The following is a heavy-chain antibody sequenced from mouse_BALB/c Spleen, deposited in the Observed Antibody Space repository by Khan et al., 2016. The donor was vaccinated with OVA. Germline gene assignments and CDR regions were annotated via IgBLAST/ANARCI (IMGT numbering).Heavy chain of an antibody. D-gene: IGHD2-14*01. Sequence: QIQLVQSGPELKKPGETVQISCKASGFTFTNYGMNWVKQAPGKGLKWMGWINTYTGEPTFADDFKGRFAFSLETSASTAYLQINSLKNEDKATYFCARVGYNGTMDCWGQGTSVTVSS. J-gene: IGHJ4*01. CDR3: ARVGYNGTMDC. CDR2: INTYTGEP. CDR1: GFTFTNYG. V-gene: IGHV9-1*02.